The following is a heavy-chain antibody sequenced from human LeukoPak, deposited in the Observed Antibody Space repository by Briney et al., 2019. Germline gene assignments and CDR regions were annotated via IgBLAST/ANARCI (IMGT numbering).Heavy chain of an antibody. CDR1: QFTFSHYG. J-gene: IGHJ4*02. CDR3: AKDAERGFDYSNSLNY. D-gene: IGHD4-11*01. V-gene: IGHV3-33*06. CDR2: TWSDASDK. Sequence: GGSLRLSCVASQFTFSHYGMHWVRQAPGRGLQWVAVTWSDASDKYYSDSVKGRFTISRDNSKNTLYLEMNNLRAEDTAVYYCAKDAERGFDYSNSLNYWGQGTLVTVSS.